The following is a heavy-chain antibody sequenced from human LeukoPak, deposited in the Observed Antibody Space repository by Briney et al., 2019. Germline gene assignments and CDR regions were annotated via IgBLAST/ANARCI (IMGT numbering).Heavy chain of an antibody. CDR3: ARVNFPGSYSPGGAFDY. J-gene: IGHJ4*02. D-gene: IGHD1-26*01. V-gene: IGHV1-2*02. Sequence: WASVKVSCKASGYTFTGYYMHWVRQAPGQGLEWVGWINPKNGGSNYAQKFQGRVTMTRDRSISTAYMELSRLTSDDTAVYYCARVNFPGSYSPGGAFDYWGQGTLVTVSS. CDR1: GYTFTGYY. CDR2: INPKNGGS.